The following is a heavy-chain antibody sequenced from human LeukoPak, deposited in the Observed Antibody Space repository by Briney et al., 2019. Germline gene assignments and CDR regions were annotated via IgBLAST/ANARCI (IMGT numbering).Heavy chain of an antibody. CDR1: GYTFTSYY. CDR3: ARFIVGATYFDY. CDR2: INPSGGST. D-gene: IGHD1-26*01. Sequence: ASVKVSCKASGYTFTSYYMHWVRQAPGQGLEWMGIINPSGGSTSYAQKFQGRVTTTRDTSTSTVYMELSSLRSEDTAVYYCARFIVGATYFDYWGQGTLVTVSS. J-gene: IGHJ4*02. V-gene: IGHV1-46*01.